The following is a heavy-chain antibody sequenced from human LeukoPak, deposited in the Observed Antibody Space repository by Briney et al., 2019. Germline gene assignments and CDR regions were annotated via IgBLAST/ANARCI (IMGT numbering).Heavy chain of an antibody. Sequence: SETLSFTCAVYGGSFSGYYWSWIRQPPGEGLEWLGEINHSGSTNYNTSLKSRVTISVATSKNQFSLKLSSVTAADTAVYYWALLWFGEGYYYYGMDVWGQGTTVTVSS. J-gene: IGHJ6*02. D-gene: IGHD3-10*01. V-gene: IGHV4-34*01. CDR2: INHSGST. CDR1: GGSFSGYY. CDR3: ALLWFGEGYYYYGMDV.